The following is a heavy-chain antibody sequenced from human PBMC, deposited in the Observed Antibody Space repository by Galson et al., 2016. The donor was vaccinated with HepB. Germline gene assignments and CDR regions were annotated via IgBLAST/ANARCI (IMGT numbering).Heavy chain of an antibody. V-gene: IGHV3-49*03. J-gene: IGHJ6*02. CDR2: IRSKPYGGTT. Sequence: SLRLSCAASGFTFGDYAINWFRQAPGKGLEWVGFIRSKPYGGTTEYAASVKGRFSISRDDSKSIAYVEMNSLKIEDTAVYYCTRDENTETTEFFYYGMDVWGQGTTVTVSS. D-gene: IGHD4-11*01. CDR1: GFTFGDYA. CDR3: TRDENTETTEFFYYGMDV.